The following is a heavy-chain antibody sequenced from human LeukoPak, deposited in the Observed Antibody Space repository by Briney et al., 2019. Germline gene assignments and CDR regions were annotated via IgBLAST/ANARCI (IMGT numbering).Heavy chain of an antibody. CDR1: GVSISSSSYY. CDR3: ATRYYYDSSGYYYIFDY. V-gene: IGHV4-39*07. D-gene: IGHD3-22*01. J-gene: IGHJ4*02. Sequence: PSETLSLTCTVSGVSISSSSYYWGWVRQPPGKGLEWIGSIYYSGSTYYNPSLKSQFTISVDKSKNEFSLKLSSVTAADTAVYYCATRYYYDSSGYYYIFDYWGQGTLVTVSS. CDR2: IYYSGST.